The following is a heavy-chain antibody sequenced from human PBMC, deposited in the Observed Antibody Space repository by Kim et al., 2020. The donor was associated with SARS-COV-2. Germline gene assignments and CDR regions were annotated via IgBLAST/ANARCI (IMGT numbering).Heavy chain of an antibody. CDR1: GFIFEDFG. J-gene: IGHJ4*02. CDR2: VSWNSGNI. D-gene: IGHD7-27*01. Sequence: GGSLRLSCAASGFIFEDFGMHWLRQVPGKGLEWVARVSWNSGNIDYADSVRGRFTISRDNAKNSLYLQMNSLRTEDTALYYCGKGSDTLRLGIDQWGQGTQVTVSS. CDR3: GKGSDTLRLGIDQ. V-gene: IGHV3-9*01.